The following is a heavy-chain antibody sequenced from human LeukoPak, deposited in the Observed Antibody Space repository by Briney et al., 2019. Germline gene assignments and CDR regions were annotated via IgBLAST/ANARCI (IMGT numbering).Heavy chain of an antibody. CDR1: GFPFSAYW. Sequence: GGSLRLSCAASGFPFSAYWMHWVRQAPGKELVWVSLIKNDGSSTYYADSVKGRFTISRDNSKNTLYLQMNSLRAEDTAVYYCARDWYGDYFGYWGQGTLVTVSS. D-gene: IGHD4-17*01. CDR3: ARDWYGDYFGY. V-gene: IGHV3-74*01. J-gene: IGHJ4*02. CDR2: IKNDGSST.